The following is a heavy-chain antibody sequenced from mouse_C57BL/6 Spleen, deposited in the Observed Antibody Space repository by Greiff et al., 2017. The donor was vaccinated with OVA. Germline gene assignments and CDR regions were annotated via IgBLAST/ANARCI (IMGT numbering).Heavy chain of an antibody. Sequence: QVQLQQPGAELVMPGASVKLSCKASGYTFTSCWMHWVKQRPGQGLEWIGEIDPSDSYTNYNQKFKGKSTLTVDKSSSTAYMQLSSLTSEDSAVYYCASQTAQATSWFAYWGQGTLVTVSA. D-gene: IGHD3-2*02. CDR2: IDPSDSYT. V-gene: IGHV1-69*01. CDR1: GYTFTSCW. J-gene: IGHJ3*01. CDR3: ASQTAQATSWFAY.